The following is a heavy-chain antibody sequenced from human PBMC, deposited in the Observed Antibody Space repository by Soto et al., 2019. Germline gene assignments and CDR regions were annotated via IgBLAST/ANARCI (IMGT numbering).Heavy chain of an antibody. Sequence: EVQLVESGGGLVQPGGSLRLSCAASGFTFSSYEMNWVRQAPGKGLEWVSYISSSGSTIYYADSVKGRFTISRDNAKNSLYLQMNSLRAEDTAVYYCARESIRMVRGDPTFYYDYGMDVWGQGTTVTVSS. CDR2: ISSSGSTI. CDR3: ARESIRMVRGDPTFYYDYGMDV. CDR1: GFTFSSYE. J-gene: IGHJ6*02. D-gene: IGHD3-10*01. V-gene: IGHV3-48*03.